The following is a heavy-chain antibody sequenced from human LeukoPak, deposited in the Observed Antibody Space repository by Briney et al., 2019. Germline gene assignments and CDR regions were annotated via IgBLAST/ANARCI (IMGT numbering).Heavy chain of an antibody. CDR2: FSNSGST. CDR1: GASISSHY. J-gene: IGHJ4*02. Sequence: SETLSLTCTVSGASISSHYWSWIRQPPGKGLEWIGDFSNSGSTNYNPSLESRVTISVDTSKNQFSLKLTSVTAADTAVYYCARAGGVHDTPMDLDYWGQGTLVTVSS. V-gene: IGHV4-59*11. CDR3: ARAGGVHDTPMDLDY. D-gene: IGHD5-18*01.